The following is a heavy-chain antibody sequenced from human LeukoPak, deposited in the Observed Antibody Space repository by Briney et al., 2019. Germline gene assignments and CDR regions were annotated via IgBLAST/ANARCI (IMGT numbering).Heavy chain of an antibody. J-gene: IGHJ5*02. CDR3: ARGRYCSSTSCFPGNWFDP. Sequence: GGSLRLSCAASGFTFSDYYMSWIRQAPGKGLEWVSYISSSGSTIYYADSVKGRFTIFRDNAKNSLYLQMNSLRAEDTAVYYCARGRYCSSTSCFPGNWFDPWGQGTLVTVSS. D-gene: IGHD2-2*01. CDR2: ISSSGSTI. V-gene: IGHV3-11*01. CDR1: GFTFSDYY.